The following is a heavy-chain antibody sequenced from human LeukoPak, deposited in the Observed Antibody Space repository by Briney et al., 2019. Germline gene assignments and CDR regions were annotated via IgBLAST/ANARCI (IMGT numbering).Heavy chain of an antibody. CDR2: INPNSGGT. CDR1: GYTFTGYY. CDR3: ARHMKRDMVRGVIIPPYFDY. J-gene: IGHJ4*02. D-gene: IGHD3-10*01. Sequence: GASVKVSCKASGYTFTGYYMHWVRQAPGQGLEWMGWINPNSGGTNYAQKFQGRVTMTRDTSISTAYMELSRLRSDDTAVYYCARHMKRDMVRGVIIPPYFDYWGQGTLVTVSS. V-gene: IGHV1-2*02.